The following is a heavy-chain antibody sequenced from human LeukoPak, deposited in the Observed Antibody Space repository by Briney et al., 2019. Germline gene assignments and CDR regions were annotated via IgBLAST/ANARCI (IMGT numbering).Heavy chain of an antibody. CDR3: SKDRDGYNSRYFDY. D-gene: IGHD5-24*01. J-gene: IGHJ4*02. CDR2: IRYDGSKQ. V-gene: IGHV3-30*02. Sequence: GGSLRLSCAASGFAFTSYGMHWVRQAPGKGLEWVAFIRYDGSKQYYADSVKGRFTLSRDNSKNTLYLQMNSLRAEDTAVYHGSKDRDGYNSRYFDYWGQGTPVTVSS. CDR1: GFAFTSYG.